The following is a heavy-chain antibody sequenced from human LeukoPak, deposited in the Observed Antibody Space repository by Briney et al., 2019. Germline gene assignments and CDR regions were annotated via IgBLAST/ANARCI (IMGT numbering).Heavy chain of an antibody. CDR1: GGSISSSSYY. J-gene: IGHJ4*02. D-gene: IGHD1-26*01. CDR2: IYYSGST. V-gene: IGHV4-39*07. CDR3: ARGRGVVGATKVDY. Sequence: SETLSLTCTVSGGSISSSSYYWGWIRQPPGKGLEWIGSIYYSGSTYYNPSLKSRVTISVDTSKNQFSLKLTSVTAADTAVYYCARGRGVVGATKVDYWGQGTLVTVSS.